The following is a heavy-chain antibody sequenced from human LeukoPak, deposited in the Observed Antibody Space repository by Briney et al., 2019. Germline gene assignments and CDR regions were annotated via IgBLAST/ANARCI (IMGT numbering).Heavy chain of an antibody. D-gene: IGHD7-27*01. CDR3: ARGPGVPNWFDP. CDR2: IIPIFGTA. Sequence: SVKVSCXASGGTFSSYAISWVRQAPGQGLEWMGRIIPIFGTANYAQKFQGRVTITTDESTSTAYMELSSLRSEDTAVYYCARGPGVPNWFDPWGQGTLVTVSS. CDR1: GGTFSSYA. J-gene: IGHJ5*02. V-gene: IGHV1-69*05.